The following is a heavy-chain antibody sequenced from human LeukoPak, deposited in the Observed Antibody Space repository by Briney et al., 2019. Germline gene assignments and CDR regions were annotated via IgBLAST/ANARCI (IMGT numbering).Heavy chain of an antibody. CDR3: AREWKKTGAFDY. V-gene: IGHV3-74*01. CDR2: INTDGSGT. Sequence: GESLRLSCAASGFTFSTYWTHWVRQAPGKGLVWVSRINTDGSGTSYADSVKGRFTISRDNAKNTLYLQMNSLRAEDTAVYYCAREWKKTGAFDYWGQGTLVTVSS. D-gene: IGHD1-1*01. J-gene: IGHJ4*02. CDR1: GFTFSTYW.